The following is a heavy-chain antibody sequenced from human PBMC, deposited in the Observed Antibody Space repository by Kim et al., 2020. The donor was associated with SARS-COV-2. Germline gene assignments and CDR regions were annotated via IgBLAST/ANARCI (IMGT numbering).Heavy chain of an antibody. D-gene: IGHD6-13*01. Sequence: GESLKISCEVSGYSFTYYWIAWVRQLPGKGLEWMGIIYPGDSDPKYSPSFQGQVTISADKSISTAYLQWSSLKASDTAIYYCARLGSSWYKPNLYYWGQG. V-gene: IGHV5-51*01. CDR1: GYSFTYYW. CDR2: IYPGDSDP. J-gene: IGHJ4*02. CDR3: ARLGSSWYKPNLYY.